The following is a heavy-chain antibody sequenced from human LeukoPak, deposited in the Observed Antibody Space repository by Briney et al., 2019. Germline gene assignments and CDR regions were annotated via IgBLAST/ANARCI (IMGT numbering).Heavy chain of an antibody. J-gene: IGHJ4*02. V-gene: IGHV4-39*01. Sequence: PSETLPLTCTVSGGSISSSSYYWGWIRQPPGKGLEWIGSIYYSGSTYYNPSLKSRVTISVDTSKNQFSLKLSSVTAADTAVYYCARGSSGWYSHLGYWGQGTLVTVSS. CDR1: GGSISSSSYY. D-gene: IGHD6-19*01. CDR2: IYYSGST. CDR3: ARGSSGWYSHLGY.